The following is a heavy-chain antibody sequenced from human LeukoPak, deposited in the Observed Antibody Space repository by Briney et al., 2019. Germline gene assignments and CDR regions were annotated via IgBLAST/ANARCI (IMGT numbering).Heavy chain of an antibody. CDR3: ARSREQPWNFDS. CDR1: GFTFRSYL. Sequence: VGSLRLSCAASGFTFRSYLMAWVRQAPGKGLEWVSSINTGDTTNYPYPDSVRGRFTISRDNSKNTLYLQMNSLRVEDTAVYYCARSREQPWNFDSWGQGTLVTVSS. V-gene: IGHV3-23*05. CDR2: INTGDTT. J-gene: IGHJ4*02. D-gene: IGHD5-18*01.